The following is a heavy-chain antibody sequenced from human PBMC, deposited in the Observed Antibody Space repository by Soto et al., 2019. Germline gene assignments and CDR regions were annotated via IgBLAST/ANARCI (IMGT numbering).Heavy chain of an antibody. J-gene: IGHJ6*02. CDR3: ARSAVTTSNYGMDV. D-gene: IGHD4-17*01. V-gene: IGHV1-69*13. CDR2: IIPIFGTA. CDR1: GGTFSSYA. Sequence: WASVKVSCKASGGTFSSYAISWVRQAPGQGLEWMGGIIPIFGTANYAQKFQGRVTITADESTSTAYMELSSLRSEDTAVYYCARSAVTTSNYGMDVWGQGTTVTVSS.